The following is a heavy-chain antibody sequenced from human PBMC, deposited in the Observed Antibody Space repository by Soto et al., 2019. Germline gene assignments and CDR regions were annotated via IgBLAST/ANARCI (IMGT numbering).Heavy chain of an antibody. CDR1: GYTFTSYY. CDR2: INPSGGST. J-gene: IGHJ2*01. V-gene: IGHV1-46*03. CDR3: ARDHGTIVVVPAAGYWYFDL. D-gene: IGHD2-2*01. Sequence: QVQLVQSGAEVKKPGASVKVSCKASGYTFTSYYMHWVRQAPGQGLEWMGIINPSGGSTSYAQKFQGRVNMTRDTSTSTVYMELSSLRSEDTAVYYCARDHGTIVVVPAAGYWYFDLWGRGTLVTVSS.